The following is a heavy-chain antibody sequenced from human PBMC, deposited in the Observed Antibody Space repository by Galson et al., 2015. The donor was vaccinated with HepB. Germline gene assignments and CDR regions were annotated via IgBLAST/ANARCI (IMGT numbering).Heavy chain of an antibody. V-gene: IGHV3-15*07. Sequence: SLRLSCAVSGFTFSNAWMNWVRQAPGKGLEWVGRIKSKTDGGTTDYAAPVKGRFTISRDDSKNTLYLQMNSLKTEDTAVYYCTWTGRDDYGDYSDYWGQGTLVTVSS. D-gene: IGHD4-17*01. CDR2: IKSKTDGGTT. CDR3: TWTGRDDYGDYSDY. CDR1: GFTFSNAW. J-gene: IGHJ4*02.